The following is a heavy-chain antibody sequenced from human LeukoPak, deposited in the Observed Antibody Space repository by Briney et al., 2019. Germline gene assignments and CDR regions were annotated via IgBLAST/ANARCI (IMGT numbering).Heavy chain of an antibody. CDR2: MNPRGGYA. V-gene: IGHV1-8*03. J-gene: IGHJ4*02. Sequence: ASVKVSCEASGYTFTRYDISWVRQATGQGLEWMGWMNPRGGYAGYAQKFRGRVTISRNTSISTAYMELSSLKSEDTAVYYCVRGGDWEQELPGYYDYWGQGTLVTVSS. CDR3: VRGGDWEQELPGYYDY. CDR1: GYTFTRYD. D-gene: IGHD6-13*01.